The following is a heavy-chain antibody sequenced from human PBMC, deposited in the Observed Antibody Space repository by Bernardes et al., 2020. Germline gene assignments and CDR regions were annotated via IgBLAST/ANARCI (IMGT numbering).Heavy chain of an antibody. CDR3: ARFFTVTRGFDS. CDR1: GGSIISYDYY. CDR2: IYYSGST. D-gene: IGHD4-17*01. V-gene: IGHV4-39*01. J-gene: IGHJ4*02. Sequence: SETLSLTCTVSGGSIISYDYYWGWIRQPPGKGLEWIGNIYYSGSTYYNPSVKSRVTMSVDTSKNEFSMKMTSVTAADTAVYFCARFFTVTRGFDSWGQGTLVTVSS.